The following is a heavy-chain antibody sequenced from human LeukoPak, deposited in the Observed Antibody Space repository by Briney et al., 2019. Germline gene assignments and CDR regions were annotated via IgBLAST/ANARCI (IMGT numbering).Heavy chain of an antibody. D-gene: IGHD3-10*01. CDR2: IVVGSGNT. V-gene: IGHV1-58*02. Sequence: ASVKVSCKASGFTFTSFTMQWVRQARGQRLEWIGCIVVGSGNTNYAQKFQERVTITRDMSTSTVYMEVSSLRSEDTAVYYCAAGYYYSSGSSYMDVWGKGTTVTISS. CDR1: GFTFTSFT. CDR3: AAGYYYSSGSSYMDV. J-gene: IGHJ6*03.